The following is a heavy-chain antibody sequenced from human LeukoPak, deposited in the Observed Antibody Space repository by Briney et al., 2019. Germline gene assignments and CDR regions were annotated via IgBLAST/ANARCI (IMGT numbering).Heavy chain of an antibody. CDR2: IYSGGST. CDR3: AREIIYYGMDV. J-gene: IGHJ6*02. D-gene: IGHD3-10*01. V-gene: IGHV3-53*01. CDR1: GFTVSSNY. Sequence: GGSLRLSCAASGFTVSSNYMSWVRQAPGKGLEWVSVIYSGGSTYYADSVKGRFTISRDNSKNTLYLQMNSLRAEDTAVYYCAREIIYYGMDVWGQGTTVTVSS.